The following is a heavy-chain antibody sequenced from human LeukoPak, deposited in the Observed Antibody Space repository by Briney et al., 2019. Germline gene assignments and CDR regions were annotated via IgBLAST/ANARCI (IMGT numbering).Heavy chain of an antibody. J-gene: IGHJ4*02. CDR3: AKDAERGFDYSNSLDK. CDR1: GFTFSSYA. Sequence: GGSLRLSCAASGFTFSSYAMSWVRQAPGKELEWVSTISTSGDTTYYGDSVKGRFTISRDNSQKTLYLQMNGLRPEDTAVYYCAKDAERGFDYSNSLDKWGQGTLVTVSS. V-gene: IGHV3-23*01. CDR2: ISTSGDTT. D-gene: IGHD4-11*01.